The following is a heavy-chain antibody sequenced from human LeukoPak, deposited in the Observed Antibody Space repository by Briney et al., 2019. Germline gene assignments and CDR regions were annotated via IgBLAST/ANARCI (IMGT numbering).Heavy chain of an antibody. J-gene: IGHJ5*02. Sequence: SETLSLTCTVSGGSISPYFWSWMRQTPGKGLELIVYISYTGSTNYNPALKSRVTISVDTSKNQFSLQLTSVTAADTAVYYCARDDYRGVTNFDPWGQGTLVTVSS. D-gene: IGHD3-10*01. V-gene: IGHV4-59*01. CDR3: ARDDYRGVTNFDP. CDR2: ISYTGST. CDR1: GGSISPYF.